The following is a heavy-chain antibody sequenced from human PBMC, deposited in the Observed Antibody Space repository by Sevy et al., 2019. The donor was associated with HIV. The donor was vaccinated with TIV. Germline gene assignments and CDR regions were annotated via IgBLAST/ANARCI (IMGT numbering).Heavy chain of an antibody. D-gene: IGHD5-12*01. Sequence: ASVKVSCKASGYTFTSYGISWVRQAPGQGLEWMGWISAYNGNTNYAQKLQGRVTMTTDTSTSTAYMELRSLRSDDTAVYYCATDIIVVERDIVATEYYFDYWGQGTLVTVSS. V-gene: IGHV1-18*01. CDR2: ISAYNGNT. CDR1: GYTFTSYG. J-gene: IGHJ4*02. CDR3: ATDIIVVERDIVATEYYFDY.